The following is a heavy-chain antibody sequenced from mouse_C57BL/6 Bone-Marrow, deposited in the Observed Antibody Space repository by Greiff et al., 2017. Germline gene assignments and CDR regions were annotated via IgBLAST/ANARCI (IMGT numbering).Heavy chain of an antibody. J-gene: IGHJ3*01. D-gene: IGHD2-2*01. V-gene: IGHV1-81*01. CDR3: ARFYYGYEGWFAY. CDR1: GYTFTSYG. CDR2: IYPRSGNT. Sequence: VQLQQSGAELARPGASVKLSCKASGYTFTSYGISWVKQRTGQGLEWIGEIYPRSGNTYYNEKFKGKATLTADKSSSTAYMELRSLTSEDSAVYFCARFYYGYEGWFAYWGQGTLVTVSA.